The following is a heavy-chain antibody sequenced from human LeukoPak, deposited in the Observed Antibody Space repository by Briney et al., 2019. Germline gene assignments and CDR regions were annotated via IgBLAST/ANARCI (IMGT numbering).Heavy chain of an antibody. J-gene: IGHJ4*02. CDR2: ISSSSSTI. D-gene: IGHD1-26*01. V-gene: IGHV3-48*01. CDR1: GFTFSSYS. CDR3: ARDSSGSYSNEGY. Sequence: QSGGSLRLSCAASGFTFSSYSMNWVRQAPGKGLEWVSYISSSSSTIYYADSVKGRFTISRDNAKDSLYLQMNSLRAEDTAVYYCARDSSGSYSNEGYWGQGTLVTVSS.